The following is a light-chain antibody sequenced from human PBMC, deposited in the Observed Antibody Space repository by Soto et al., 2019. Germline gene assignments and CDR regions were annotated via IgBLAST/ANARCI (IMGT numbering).Light chain of an antibody. J-gene: IGKJ1*01. V-gene: IGKV3-20*01. CDR1: QSVSANY. Sequence: ESVLTQSPGNLSLSPGERATLSCRASQSVSANYFAWYQQKPCQAPRLLIYGVSTRAPGIPDRFSGGGSGTDFTLTITRVEPEDFAVYYCQHYGSSPWTFGQGTKVEIK. CDR2: GVS. CDR3: QHYGSSPWT.